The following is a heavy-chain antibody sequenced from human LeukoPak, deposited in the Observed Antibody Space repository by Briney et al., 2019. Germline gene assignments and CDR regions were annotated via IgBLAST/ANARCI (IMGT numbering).Heavy chain of an antibody. CDR3: ARLIAVTDNYFDY. Sequence: TSETLSLTCTVSGGSISSASYFWGWIRQPPGKGLEWIGSVYYSGSTYYNPSLKSRVTMSVDTSKNQFSLKLSSVTAADTAVYYCARLIAVTDNYFDYWGQGTLVTVFS. J-gene: IGHJ4*02. V-gene: IGHV4-39*01. CDR1: GGSISSASYF. CDR2: VYYSGST. D-gene: IGHD4-11*01.